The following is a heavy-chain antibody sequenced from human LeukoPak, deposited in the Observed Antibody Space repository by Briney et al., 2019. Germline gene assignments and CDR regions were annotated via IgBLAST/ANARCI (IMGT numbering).Heavy chain of an antibody. Sequence: GGSLRLSCAASGFTFSNYGMQWVRQAPGKGLEWVTVVSHDGRTTFYADSVKGRFTISRDTSKNTLYLQMNNLRAEDTALYYCARDGPHSYYDILTGQKPIDYWGQGTLVTVSS. J-gene: IGHJ4*02. CDR1: GFTFSNYG. CDR3: ARDGPHSYYDILTGQKPIDY. V-gene: IGHV3-30*03. D-gene: IGHD3-9*01. CDR2: VSHDGRTT.